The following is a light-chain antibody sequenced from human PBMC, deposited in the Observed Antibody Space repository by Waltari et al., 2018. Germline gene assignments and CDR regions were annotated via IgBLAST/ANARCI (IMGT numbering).Light chain of an antibody. CDR1: SSNIGNNR. J-gene: IGLJ1*01. CDR3: GTWEDSRSTHI. Sequence: QPVLTQPPSVSAAPGQKVTVACTGGSSNIGNNRVSWYQHLPGNAPRLLIYEETGRPSGIPDRCSGSKSGTTATLGITGLQTGDEADYYCGTWEDSRSTHIFGAGTKVTVL. V-gene: IGLV1-51*01. CDR2: EET.